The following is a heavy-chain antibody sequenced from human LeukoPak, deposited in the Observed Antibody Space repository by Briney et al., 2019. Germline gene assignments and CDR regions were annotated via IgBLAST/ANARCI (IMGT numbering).Heavy chain of an antibody. CDR2: IIPTFGTA. J-gene: IGHJ4*02. CDR3: ARGGGYYDILTGSRPPLDY. D-gene: IGHD3-9*01. V-gene: IGHV1-69*06. CDR1: GGTFSSYA. Sequence: SVKVSCKASGGTFSSYAISWVRQAPGQGLEWMGGIIPTFGTANYAQKFQGRVTITADKSTSTAYMELSSLRSEDTAVYYCARGGGYYDILTGSRPPLDYWGQGTLVTVSS.